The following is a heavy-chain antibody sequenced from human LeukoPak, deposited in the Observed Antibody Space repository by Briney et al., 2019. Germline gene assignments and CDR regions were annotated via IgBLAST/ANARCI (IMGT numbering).Heavy chain of an antibody. D-gene: IGHD3-22*01. V-gene: IGHV3-48*04. J-gene: IGHJ3*02. CDR2: ISGNSATI. CDR3: ARDSASIGHNDAFDI. CDR1: GFTFNSYH. Sequence: GGSLRLSCAASGFTFNSYHMNWVRQAPGKGLEWVSYISGNSATIYYVDSVKGRFTISRDNAKNSLYLQMNSLRAEDTAVYYCARDSASIGHNDAFDIWGQGTMVTVSS.